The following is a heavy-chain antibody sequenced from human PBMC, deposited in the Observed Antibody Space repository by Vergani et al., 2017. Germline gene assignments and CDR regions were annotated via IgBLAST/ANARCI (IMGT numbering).Heavy chain of an antibody. D-gene: IGHD4-17*01. CDR1: GGSISRYY. CDR2: IYYSGST. J-gene: IGHJ6*02. V-gene: IGHV4-59*01. Sequence: QVQLQESGPGMVKPSETLSLTCTVSGGSISRYYWSWIRQPPGKGLEWSGYIYYSGSTNYNPSLKSRVTISVDTSKNQFSLKLSSVTASDTAVYYCARGDGSIRAVTTPIKYYGMDVWGQGTTVTVSS. CDR3: ARGDGSIRAVTTPIKYYGMDV.